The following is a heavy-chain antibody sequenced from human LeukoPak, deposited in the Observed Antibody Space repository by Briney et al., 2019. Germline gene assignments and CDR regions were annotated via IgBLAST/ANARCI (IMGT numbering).Heavy chain of an antibody. D-gene: IGHD3-22*01. Sequence: KASETLSLTCTVFGGSISSYYWSWIRQPPGKGLEWIAYISDIGSINYNPSLKSRVTISVDTSKNQFSLKLSSVTAADTAVYCCARSHSSGYQYFDYWGQGTLVTVSS. J-gene: IGHJ4*02. CDR1: GGSISSYY. CDR3: ARSHSSGYQYFDY. V-gene: IGHV4-59*12. CDR2: ISDIGSI.